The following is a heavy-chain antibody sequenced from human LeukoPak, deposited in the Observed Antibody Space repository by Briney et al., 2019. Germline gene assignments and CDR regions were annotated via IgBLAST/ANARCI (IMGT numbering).Heavy chain of an antibody. CDR2: INHSGST. CDR1: GGSFSGYY. Sequence: SETLSLTCAVYGGSFSGYYWSWIRQPPGKGLEWIGEINHSGSTNYNPPLKSRVTISVDTSKNQFSLKLSSVTAADTAVDYCARSSGWYRGYFDYWGQGTLVTVSS. J-gene: IGHJ4*02. D-gene: IGHD6-19*01. CDR3: ARSSGWYRGYFDY. V-gene: IGHV4-34*01.